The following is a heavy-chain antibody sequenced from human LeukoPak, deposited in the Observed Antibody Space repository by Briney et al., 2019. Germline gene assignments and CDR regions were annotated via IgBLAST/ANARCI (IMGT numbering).Heavy chain of an antibody. CDR3: ARSAQYGDYVGLGYYYYYMDV. Sequence: SETLSRTGTGSGVSSSSYYWGWIRHPAGKGLEGIGRIYTSGSTHYNPSLKSRVTMSVAPSKNPFSLKLSSVTAADTAVYYCARSAQYGDYVGLGYYYYYMDVWGKGTTVTVSS. CDR2: IYTSGST. D-gene: IGHD4-17*01. V-gene: IGHV4-4*07. J-gene: IGHJ6*03. CDR1: GVSSSSYY.